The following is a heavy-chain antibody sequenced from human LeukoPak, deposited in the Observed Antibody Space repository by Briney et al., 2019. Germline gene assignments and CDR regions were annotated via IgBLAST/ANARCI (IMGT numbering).Heavy chain of an antibody. V-gene: IGHV4-61*01. J-gene: IGHJ4*02. CDR1: GGSVSSGSYY. CDR2: NYYSGST. Sequence: SETLSLTCTVSGGSVSSGSYYWSWIRQPPGKGLEWIGYNYYSGSTNYNPSLKSRVTISVDTSKNQFSLKLSSVTAADTAVYYCARDSWFGELLYYWGQGTRVTVSS. CDR3: ARDSWFGELLYY. D-gene: IGHD3-10*01.